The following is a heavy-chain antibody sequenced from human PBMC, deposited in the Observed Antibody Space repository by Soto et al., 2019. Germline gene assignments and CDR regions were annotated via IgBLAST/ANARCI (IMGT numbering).Heavy chain of an antibody. Sequence: GESLKISCKVSGYSFTSYWIGWVRQMPGKGLEWMGIIYPGDSDTRYSPSFQGQVTISADKSISTAYLRWSSLKASDTAMYYCARHVNYDILTGNYNWFDPWGQGTLVTVS. CDR2: IYPGDSDT. J-gene: IGHJ5*02. CDR3: ARHVNYDILTGNYNWFDP. CDR1: GYSFTSYW. V-gene: IGHV5-51*01. D-gene: IGHD3-9*01.